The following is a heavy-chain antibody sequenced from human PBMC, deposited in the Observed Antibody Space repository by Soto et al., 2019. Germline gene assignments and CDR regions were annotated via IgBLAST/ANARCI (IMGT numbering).Heavy chain of an antibody. CDR2: ISAYNGNT. D-gene: IGHD3-3*01. CDR3: ARDKDFGVVISDDYYYFGMDV. V-gene: IGHV1-18*04. J-gene: IGHJ6*02. Sequence: ASVKVSCKASGYIYTNYAFSWVRQAPGQGLEWMGWISAYNGNTNFAQKFQGRVTMTTDTSTSTAYMELRSLRSDDTAVYYCARDKDFGVVISDDYYYFGMDVWG. CDR1: GYIYTNYA.